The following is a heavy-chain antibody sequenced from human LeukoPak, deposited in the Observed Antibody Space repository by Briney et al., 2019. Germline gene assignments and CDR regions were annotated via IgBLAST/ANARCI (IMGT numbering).Heavy chain of an antibody. V-gene: IGHV3-23*01. J-gene: IGHJ3*02. D-gene: IGHD3-3*01. CDR2: ISGSGGST. CDR3: AKDGTPSSVPRITIFGVVDI. Sequence: GGSLRLSCAASGFTFSSYAMSWVRQAPGKGLEWVPAISGSGGSTYYADSVKGRFTISRDNSKNTLYLQMNSLRAEDTAVYYCAKDGTPSSVPRITIFGVVDIWGQGTMVTVSS. CDR1: GFTFSSYA.